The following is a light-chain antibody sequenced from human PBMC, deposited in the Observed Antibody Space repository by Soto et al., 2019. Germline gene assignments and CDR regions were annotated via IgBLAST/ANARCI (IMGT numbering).Light chain of an antibody. V-gene: IGKV3-15*01. J-gene: IGKJ1*01. CDR3: QQYDNWPPWT. CDR2: FAS. CDR1: QFVGNK. Sequence: EIVMTQSPATLSVSPGEGATLSCRASQFVGNKLAWFQQKPGQAPRLLIYFASTRATGIPARFSGSGSGTVFTLTISSLQSEDFAVYYCQQYDNWPPWTFGQGTKVEI.